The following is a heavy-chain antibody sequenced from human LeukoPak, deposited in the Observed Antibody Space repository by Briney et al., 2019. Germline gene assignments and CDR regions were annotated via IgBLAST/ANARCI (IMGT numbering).Heavy chain of an antibody. CDR1: GYTFTSYA. V-gene: IGHV7-4-1*02. D-gene: IGHD6-19*01. J-gene: IGHJ5*02. Sequence: GASVKVSCKASGYTFTSYAMNWVRQAPGQGLEWMGWINTNTGIPTYVQDFTGRFVFSLDTSVSTAYLQISSLKAEDTAVYYCTSGWHQGGDWFDPWGQGTLVIVSS. CDR3: TSGWHQGGDWFDP. CDR2: INTNTGIP.